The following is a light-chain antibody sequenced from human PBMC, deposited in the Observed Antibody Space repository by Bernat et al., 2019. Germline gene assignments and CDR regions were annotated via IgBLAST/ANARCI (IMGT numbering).Light chain of an antibody. J-gene: IGKJ4*01. CDR1: QSVDIY. CDR3: QQRKHWPPLT. CDR2: DAS. V-gene: IGKV3-11*01. Sequence: VLTQSPATLSLSPGERATLSCRASQSVDIYLAWYQQKPGQAPRLHIYDASNRATGIPPRFSGSGSGTDFTLTISSLEPEDFAFYYCQQRKHWPPLTFGGGTKVEI.